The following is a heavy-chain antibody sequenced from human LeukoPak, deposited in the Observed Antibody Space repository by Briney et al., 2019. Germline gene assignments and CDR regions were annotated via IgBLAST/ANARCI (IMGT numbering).Heavy chain of an antibody. Sequence: GGSLRLSCAASGLTFSNYWMDWVRQAPGKGLEWVANIKQDGSEKNYVDSVKGRFIISRDYAKNSLYLQMNGLRAEDTAVYYCASSREIAVSGNLFDYWGQGTLVTVSS. V-gene: IGHV3-7*01. CDR2: IKQDGSEK. D-gene: IGHD6-19*01. CDR1: GLTFSNYW. CDR3: ASSREIAVSGNLFDY. J-gene: IGHJ4*02.